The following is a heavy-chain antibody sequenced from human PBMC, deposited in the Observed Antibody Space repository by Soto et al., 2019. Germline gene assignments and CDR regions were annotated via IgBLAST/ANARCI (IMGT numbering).Heavy chain of an antibody. CDR2: ISAYNGNT. V-gene: IGHV1-18*01. Sequence: QVQLMQSGAEVKKPGASVKVSCKASGYTFTNYGISWVRQAPGQGLEWMGWISAYNGNTNYAQNLQGRVTVTTDTSTTTAYMELRNLTSDDTAIYSCARDRSTHDYWGQGTLVTVSS. D-gene: IGHD1-1*01. J-gene: IGHJ4*02. CDR3: ARDRSTHDY. CDR1: GYTFTNYG.